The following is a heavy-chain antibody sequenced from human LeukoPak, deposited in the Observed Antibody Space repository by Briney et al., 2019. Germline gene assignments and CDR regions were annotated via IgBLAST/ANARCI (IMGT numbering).Heavy chain of an antibody. CDR1: GGSISSYY. V-gene: IGHV4-59*01. J-gene: IGHJ6*03. D-gene: IGHD5-18*01. Sequence: SETLSLTCTVSGGSISSYYWSWIRQPPGKGLEWIGYIYYSGSTNYNPSLKSRVTISVDTSKNQFSLKLSSVTAADTAVYYCARALTWIQLWMPTYYMDVWGKGTTVTVSS. CDR2: IYYSGST. CDR3: ARALTWIQLWMPTYYMDV.